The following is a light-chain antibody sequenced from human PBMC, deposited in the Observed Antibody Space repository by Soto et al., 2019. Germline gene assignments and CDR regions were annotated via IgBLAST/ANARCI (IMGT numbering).Light chain of an antibody. CDR1: QGIRSD. J-gene: IGKJ4*01. CDR2: AAS. V-gene: IGKV1-17*01. CDR3: LQHNIYPLT. Sequence: DIQMTQSPSSLSAFVGERVTITCRASQGIRSDLGWFQQKPGKAPKRLIYAASSLQSGVPSRFSGSGSGTEFTLTISSLQPEDFATYYCLQHNIYPLTFGGGTKVDIK.